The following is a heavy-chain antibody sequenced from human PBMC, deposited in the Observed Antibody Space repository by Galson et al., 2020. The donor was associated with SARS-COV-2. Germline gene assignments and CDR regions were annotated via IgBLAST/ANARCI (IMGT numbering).Heavy chain of an antibody. CDR3: TTLPLYDFWSGSPPRDY. D-gene: IGHD3-3*01. CDR1: GFTFSNAW. CDR2: IKSKTDGGTT. J-gene: IGHJ4*02. Sequence: GGSLRLSCAASGFTFSNAWMSWVRQAPGKGLEWVGRIKSKTDGGTTDYAAPVKGRFTISRDDSKNTLYLQMNSLKTEDTAVYYCTTLPLYDFWSGSPPRDYWGQGTLVTVSS. V-gene: IGHV3-15*01.